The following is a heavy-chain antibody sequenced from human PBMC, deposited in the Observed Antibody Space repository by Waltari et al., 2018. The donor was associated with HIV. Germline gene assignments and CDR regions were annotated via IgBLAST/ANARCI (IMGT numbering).Heavy chain of an antibody. CDR1: GFTFNNAW. D-gene: IGHD3-22*01. CDR3: TTSPTMTV. Sequence: EVQLAESGGDLVKPGGSLRLSCAASGFTFNNAWMSWVRQAPGKGLEWVGRIKSKTDGGAIDYAAPVKDRFTISRDDSKNTMYLQMNSLKAEDTAVYYCTTSPTMTVWGQGTLVTVSS. CDR2: IKSKTDGGAI. V-gene: IGHV3-15*01. J-gene: IGHJ4*02.